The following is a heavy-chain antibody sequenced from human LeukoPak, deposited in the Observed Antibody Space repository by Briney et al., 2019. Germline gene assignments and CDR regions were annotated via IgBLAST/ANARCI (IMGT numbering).Heavy chain of an antibody. D-gene: IGHD6-6*01. CDR2: ISGRGGST. J-gene: IGHJ4*02. Sequence: PGGSLRLSCAASGFTFSSYAMSWVRQAPGKGLEWVSAISGRGGSTYYADSVKGRFTISRDNSKNTLYLQMNSLRAEDTAVYYCAKGRGSRIAARPYYFDYWGQGTLVTVSS. CDR1: GFTFSSYA. V-gene: IGHV3-23*01. CDR3: AKGRGSRIAARPYYFDY.